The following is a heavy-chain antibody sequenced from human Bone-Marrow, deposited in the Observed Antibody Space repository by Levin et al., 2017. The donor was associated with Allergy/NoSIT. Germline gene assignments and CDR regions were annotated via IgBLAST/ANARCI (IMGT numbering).Heavy chain of an antibody. D-gene: IGHD1-26*01. V-gene: IGHV3-NL1*01. J-gene: IGHJ4*02. CDR1: GFNFKDHG. Sequence: GGSLRLSCVASGFNFKDHGMAWVRQARGRGLEWVSGLSGGRAAYYPDPVKGRFTISRDNSKNTVYLQMNSLRAEDTAVYYCAKGGDFDYWGLGTVVTVSS. CDR3: AKGGDFDY. CDR2: LSGGRAA.